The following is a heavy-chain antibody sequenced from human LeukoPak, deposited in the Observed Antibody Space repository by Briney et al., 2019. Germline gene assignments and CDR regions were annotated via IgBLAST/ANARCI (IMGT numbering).Heavy chain of an antibody. V-gene: IGHV3-23*01. D-gene: IGHD3-10*01. J-gene: IGHJ4*02. Sequence: GGSLRLSCAASGFTFSSYAMSWVRQAPGKGLEWVSAISGSGGSTYYADSVKGRFTISRDNSKNTLYLQMNSLRAEDTAVYYCAKDPYYYGSGSYYNDPLDYWGQGTLVTVSS. CDR2: ISGSGGST. CDR1: GFTFSSYA. CDR3: AKDPYYYGSGSYYNDPLDY.